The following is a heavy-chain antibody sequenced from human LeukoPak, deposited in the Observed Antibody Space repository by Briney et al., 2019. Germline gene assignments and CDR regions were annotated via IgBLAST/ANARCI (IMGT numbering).Heavy chain of an antibody. D-gene: IGHD3-10*01. V-gene: IGHV1-8*01. Sequence: ASVKVSCKASGYTFTSYDINWVRQATGQGLEWMGWMNPNSGNTGYAQKFQGRVTMTRNTSISTAYMELSSLRSEDTAVYYCARGYYYGSGTKGNWFDPWGQGTRVTVSS. J-gene: IGHJ5*02. CDR3: ARGYYYGSGTKGNWFDP. CDR1: GYTFTSYD. CDR2: MNPNSGNT.